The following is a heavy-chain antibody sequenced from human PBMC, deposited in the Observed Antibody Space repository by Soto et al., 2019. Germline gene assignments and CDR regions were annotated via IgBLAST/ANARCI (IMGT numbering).Heavy chain of an antibody. J-gene: IGHJ4*02. Sequence: QVQLVQSGAEVESPGASVRVSCKASGYTFSNYGISWVRQAPGQGLEWMGWISGYNGNTNYAQKLQDRITMTTDIPTSTAYMELRSLRSDDTAVYYRARDPRTYYYDTTGSPIDFWGQATLVTVSS. CDR1: GYTFSNYG. D-gene: IGHD3-22*01. CDR3: ARDPRTYYYDTTGSPIDF. V-gene: IGHV1-18*01. CDR2: ISGYNGNT.